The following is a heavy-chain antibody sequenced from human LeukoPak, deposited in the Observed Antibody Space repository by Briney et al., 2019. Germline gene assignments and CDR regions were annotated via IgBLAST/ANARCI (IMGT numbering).Heavy chain of an antibody. D-gene: IGHD3-22*01. CDR2: TYSGGST. V-gene: IGHV3-53*01. CDR3: ARDRDSSGYFDY. J-gene: IGHJ4*02. Sequence: QTGGSLRLSCAASGFTVSSNYMSWVRQAPGKGLEWVSVTYSGGSTYYADSVKGRFTISRDNSKNTLYLQMNSLRAEDTAVYYCARDRDSSGYFDYWGQGTLVTVSS. CDR1: GFTVSSNY.